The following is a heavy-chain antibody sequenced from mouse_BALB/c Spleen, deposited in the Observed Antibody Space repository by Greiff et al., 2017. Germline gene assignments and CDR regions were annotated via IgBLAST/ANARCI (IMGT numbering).Heavy chain of an antibody. J-gene: IGHJ4*01. CDR1: GYTFTSYV. D-gene: IGHD2-2*01. V-gene: IGHV1-14*01. CDR3: ARYGYEYYYAMDY. Sequence: EVQLQQSGPELVKPGASVKMSCKASGYTFTSYVMHWVKQKPGQGLEWIGYINPYNDGTKYNEKFKGKATLTSDKSSSTAYMELSSLTSEDSAVYYVARYGYEYYYAMDYWGQGTSVTVSS. CDR2: INPYNDGT.